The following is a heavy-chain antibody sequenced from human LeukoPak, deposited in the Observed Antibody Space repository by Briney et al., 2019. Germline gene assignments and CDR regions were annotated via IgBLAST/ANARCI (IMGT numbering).Heavy chain of an antibody. V-gene: IGHV4-34*01. CDR3: ARSPHNSAWYEKWFDP. CDR2: INHSGST. CDR1: GGSFSGYY. Sequence: ASETLSLTCAVYGGSFSGYYWSWIRQPPGKGLEWIGEINHSGSTNYNPSLKSRVTISVDTSKNQFSLKLSSVTAADTAVYYCARSPHNSAWYEKWFDPWGQGTLVTVSS. J-gene: IGHJ5*02. D-gene: IGHD6-19*01.